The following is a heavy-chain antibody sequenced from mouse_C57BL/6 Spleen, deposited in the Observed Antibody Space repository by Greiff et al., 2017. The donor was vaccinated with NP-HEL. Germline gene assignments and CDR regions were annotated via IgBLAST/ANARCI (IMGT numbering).Heavy chain of an antibody. Sequence: VQLQQSGAELVRPGASVTLSCKASGYTFTDYEMHWVKQTPVHSLEWIGAIDPETGGTAYNQKFKGKAILTADKSSSTAYMELRSLTSEDSAVYYCTRWRGGYYFDYWGQGTTLTVSS. CDR2: IDPETGGT. CDR3: TRWRGGYYFDY. V-gene: IGHV1-15*01. J-gene: IGHJ2*01. CDR1: GYTFTDYE.